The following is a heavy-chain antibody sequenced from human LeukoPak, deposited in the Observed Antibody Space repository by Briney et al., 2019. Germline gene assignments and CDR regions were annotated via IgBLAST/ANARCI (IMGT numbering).Heavy chain of an antibody. D-gene: IGHD4-11*01. CDR1: GFTFSTHA. V-gene: IGHV3-23*01. Sequence: PGGSLRLSCAASGFTFSTHAMIWVRQAPGKGPEWVSCITGSGSGTYYTDSVKGRFTISRENSKNTLYLLMNSLRAEDTAVYYCARFVYSNYLAYWGQGTLVTVFS. J-gene: IGHJ4*02. CDR2: ITGSGSGT. CDR3: ARFVYSNYLAY.